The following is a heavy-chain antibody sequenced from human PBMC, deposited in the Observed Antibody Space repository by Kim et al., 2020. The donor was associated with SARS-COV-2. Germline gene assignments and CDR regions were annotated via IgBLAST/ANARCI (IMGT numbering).Heavy chain of an antibody. J-gene: IGHJ4*02. V-gene: IGHV4-39*01. CDR1: GGSISSSSYY. CDR3: ARHSGRGYSYGQLDY. CDR2: IYYSGST. Sequence: SETLSLTCTVSGGSISSSSYYWGWIRQPPGKGLEWIGSIYYSGSTYYNPSLKSRVTISVDTSKNQFSLKLSSVTAADTAVYYCARHSGRGYSYGQLDYWGQGTLVTVSS. D-gene: IGHD5-18*01.